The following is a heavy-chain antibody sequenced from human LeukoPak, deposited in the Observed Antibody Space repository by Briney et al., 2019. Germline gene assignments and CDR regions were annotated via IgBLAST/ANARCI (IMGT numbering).Heavy chain of an antibody. J-gene: IGHJ5*02. CDR2: INHSGST. Sequence: SETLSLTCAVYGGSSSGYYWSWIRQPPGKGLEWIGEINHSGSTNYNPSLKSRVTISVDTSKNQFSLKLSSVTAADTAVYYCARDGVTGTNSWFDPWGQGTLVTVSS. CDR3: ARDGVTGTNSWFDP. CDR1: GGSSSGYY. V-gene: IGHV4-34*01. D-gene: IGHD1-7*01.